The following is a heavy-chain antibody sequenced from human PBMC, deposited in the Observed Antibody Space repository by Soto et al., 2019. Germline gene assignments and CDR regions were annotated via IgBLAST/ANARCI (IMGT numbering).Heavy chain of an antibody. CDR1: GFTFSSYS. D-gene: IGHD6-19*01. J-gene: IGHJ4*02. CDR3: ARGARIAVQGYFDY. V-gene: IGHV3-21*01. Sequence: EVQLVESGGGLVKPGGSLRLSCAASGFTFSSYSRNWVRQAPGKGLEWVSSISSSSSYIYYADSVKGRFTISRDNAKNSLYLQMNSLRAEDTAVYYCARGARIAVQGYFDYWGQGTLVTVSS. CDR2: ISSSSSYI.